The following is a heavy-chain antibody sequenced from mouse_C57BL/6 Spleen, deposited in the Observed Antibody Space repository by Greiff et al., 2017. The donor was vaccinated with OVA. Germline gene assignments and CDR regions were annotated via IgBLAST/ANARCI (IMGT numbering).Heavy chain of an antibody. Sequence: EVQGVESGGGLVQPGGSLSLSCAASGFTFTDYYMSWVRQPPGKALEWLGFIRNKANGYTTEYSASVKGRFTISRDNSQSILYLQMNALRAEDSATYYCARYIGTTVVADYYAMDYWGQGTSVTVSS. V-gene: IGHV7-3*01. CDR3: ARYIGTTVVADYYAMDY. D-gene: IGHD1-1*01. J-gene: IGHJ4*01. CDR2: IRNKANGYTT. CDR1: GFTFTDYY.